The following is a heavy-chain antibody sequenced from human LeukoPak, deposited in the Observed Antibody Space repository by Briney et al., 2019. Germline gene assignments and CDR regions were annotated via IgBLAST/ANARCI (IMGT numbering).Heavy chain of an antibody. J-gene: IGHJ4*02. Sequence: ESLKISCKASVDRFSTYWIACVRQIPGKSLEWMGVIYAGDSDTRYSPSFQGQVTISADKSLNTAYVQWSNLKASDTAMYYCVRLREELMDGLDFWGEGTLVTVSS. D-gene: IGHD2-8*01. V-gene: IGHV5-51*01. CDR2: IYAGDSDT. CDR1: VDRFSTYW. CDR3: VRLREELMDGLDF.